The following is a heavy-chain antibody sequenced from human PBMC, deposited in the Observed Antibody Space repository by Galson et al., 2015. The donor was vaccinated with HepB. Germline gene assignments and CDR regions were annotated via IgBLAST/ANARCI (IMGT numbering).Heavy chain of an antibody. CDR3: ASLFDGSGYRAGDY. J-gene: IGHJ4*02. CDR1: GGTFSSYA. V-gene: IGHV1-69*13. CDR2: IIPIFGTA. Sequence: SVKVSCKASGGTFSSYAISWVRQAPGQGLEWMGGIIPIFGTANYAQKFQGRVTITADESTSTAYMELSSLRSEDTAVYYCASLFDGSGYRAGDYWGQGTLVTVSS. D-gene: IGHD3-22*01.